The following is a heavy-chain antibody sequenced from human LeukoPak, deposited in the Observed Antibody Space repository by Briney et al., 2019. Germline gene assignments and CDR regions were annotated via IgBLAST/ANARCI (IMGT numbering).Heavy chain of an antibody. J-gene: IGHJ4*02. D-gene: IGHD2-15*01. V-gene: IGHV3-11*04. CDR3: ARDGYCSGGSCQIDY. CDR1: GFTFSDYY. CDR2: ISSSGSTI. Sequence: GGSLRLSCAASGFTFSDYYMSWIRQAPGKGLEWVSYISSSGSTIYYADSVKGRFTISRDNSKNTLYLQMNSLRAEDTAVYYCARDGYCSGGSCQIDYWGQGTLVTVSS.